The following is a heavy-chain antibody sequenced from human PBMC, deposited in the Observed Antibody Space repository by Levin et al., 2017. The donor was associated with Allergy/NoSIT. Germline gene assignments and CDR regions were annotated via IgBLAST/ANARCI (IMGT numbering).Heavy chain of an antibody. J-gene: IGHJ2*01. V-gene: IGHV4-34*01. CDR3: ARETDDYGDYWYFDL. Sequence: SETLSLTCAVYGGSFSGYYWSWIRQPPGKGLEWIGEINHSGSTNYNPSLKSRVTISVDTSKNQFSLKLSSVTAADTAVYYCARETDDYGDYWYFDLWGRGTLVTVSS. D-gene: IGHD4-17*01. CDR1: GGSFSGYY. CDR2: INHSGST.